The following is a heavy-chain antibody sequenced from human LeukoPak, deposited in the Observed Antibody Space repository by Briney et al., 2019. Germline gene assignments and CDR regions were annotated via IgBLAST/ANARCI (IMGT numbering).Heavy chain of an antibody. CDR1: GYTFTGYY. V-gene: IGHV1-2*02. J-gene: IGHJ5*02. Sequence: ASVKVSCKASGYTFTGYYVHWVRQAPGQGLEWMGWINPNSGGTNYAQKFQGRVTMTRDTSISTAYMELSRLRSDDTAVYYCARANGYCSGGSCPNWFDPWGQGTLVTVSS. D-gene: IGHD2-15*01. CDR3: ARANGYCSGGSCPNWFDP. CDR2: INPNSGGT.